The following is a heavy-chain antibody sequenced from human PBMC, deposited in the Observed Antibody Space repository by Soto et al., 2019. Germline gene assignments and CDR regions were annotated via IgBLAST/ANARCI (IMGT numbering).Heavy chain of an antibody. CDR2: IAWDGVAA. J-gene: IGHJ4*02. V-gene: IGHV3-43*01. CDR1: GLTFEEYT. CDR3: VAGGFSSGALDF. Sequence: PGGSLRLSCAASGLTFEEYTMHWVRQVPGKTLEWVSLIAWDGVAAYYRDSVKGRFTISRDNKKNSLYLQMNSLRSEDSAFYYCVAGGFSSGALDFWGQGTLVTVSS. D-gene: IGHD3-22*01.